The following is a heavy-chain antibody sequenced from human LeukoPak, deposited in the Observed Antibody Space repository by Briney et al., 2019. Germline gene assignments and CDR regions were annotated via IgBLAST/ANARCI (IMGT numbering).Heavy chain of an antibody. J-gene: IGHJ4*02. D-gene: IGHD2-15*01. CDR3: ARIRRDIVVVEGYYFDY. V-gene: IGHV5-51*01. Sequence: GESLKISCKGSGYSFTSYWIGWVRQMPGKGLEWMGIIYPGDSDTRYSPSFQGQVTILADKSISTAYLQWSSLKASDTAMYYCARIRRDIVVVEGYYFDYWGQGTLVTVSS. CDR2: IYPGDSDT. CDR1: GYSFTSYW.